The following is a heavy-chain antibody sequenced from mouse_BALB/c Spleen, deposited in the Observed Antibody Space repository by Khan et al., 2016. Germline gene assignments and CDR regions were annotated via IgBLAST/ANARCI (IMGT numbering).Heavy chain of an antibody. Sequence: LVKTGASVKISCKASGYSFTGYYMHWVKQSHGKSLEWKGYITSYNGATSYNQKFKGKATFTVDTSSSTADMRFNSLTTEDYAVYSSASPSCISYVGFPYLGQRSLVTFSA. J-gene: IGHJ3*01. V-gene: IGHV1S34*01. CDR2: ITSYNGAT. D-gene: IGHD1-1*01. CDR3: ASPSCISYVGFPY. CDR1: GYSFTGYY.